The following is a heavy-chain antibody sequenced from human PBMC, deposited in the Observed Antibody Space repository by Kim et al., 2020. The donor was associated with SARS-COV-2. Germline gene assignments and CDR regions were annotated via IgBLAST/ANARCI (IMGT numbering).Heavy chain of an antibody. CDR2: ISWNGANT. CDR3: VKDGSRQMATGYFES. Sequence: GGSLRLSCVGSGFTFDDFGMFWVRQVPGKALECVARISWNGANTAYADSVKGRFTISRDNAKHAVYLQMDSLRHEDTALYHCVKDGSRQMATGYFESWGQGTLVTVPS. CDR1: GFTFDDFG. V-gene: IGHV3-9*01. J-gene: IGHJ4*02. D-gene: IGHD2-8*02.